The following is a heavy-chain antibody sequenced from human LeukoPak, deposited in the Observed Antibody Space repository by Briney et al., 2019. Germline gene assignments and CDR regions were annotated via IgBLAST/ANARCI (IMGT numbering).Heavy chain of an antibody. CDR1: GFTFSSYG. V-gene: IGHV3-33*01. Sequence: GGSLRLSCAASGFTFSSYGMHWVRQAPGKGLEWVAVIWYDGSNKYYADSVKGRFTISRDNSKNTLYLQMNSLRAEDTAVYYCARDYYDSSGYYWGGLYYYYGMDVWGQGTTVTVSS. D-gene: IGHD3-22*01. CDR2: IWYDGSNK. CDR3: ARDYYDSSGYYWGGLYYYYGMDV. J-gene: IGHJ6*02.